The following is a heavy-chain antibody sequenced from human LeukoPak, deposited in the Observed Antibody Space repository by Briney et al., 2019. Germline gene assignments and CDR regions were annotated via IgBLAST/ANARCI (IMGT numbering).Heavy chain of an antibody. CDR1: GYTFTGYY. CDR3: ARGARIAAAGKYYFEY. CDR2: INPNSGGT. V-gene: IGHV1-2*06. D-gene: IGHD6-13*01. Sequence: ASVKVSCKASGYTFTGYYMHWARQAPGQGLEWMGRINPNSGGTNYAQKFQGRVTMTRDTSISTAYMELSRLRSDDTAVYYCARGARIAAAGKYYFEYWGQGTLVTVSS. J-gene: IGHJ4*02.